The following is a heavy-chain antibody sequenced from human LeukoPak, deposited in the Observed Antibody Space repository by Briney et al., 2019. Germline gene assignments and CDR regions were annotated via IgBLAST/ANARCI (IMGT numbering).Heavy chain of an antibody. D-gene: IGHD6-19*01. CDR3: ARDGRAGSLFAY. Sequence: PSETLSLTCTVSGDSISGTSHFWDWIRQPPGKGLEWIGSIYYRGTTYYNPSLKSRVTISVDTSKNQFSLKLSSVTAADTAIYYCARDGRAGSLFAYWGQGTLVTVSS. CDR2: IYYRGTT. J-gene: IGHJ4*02. V-gene: IGHV4-39*07. CDR1: GDSISGTSHF.